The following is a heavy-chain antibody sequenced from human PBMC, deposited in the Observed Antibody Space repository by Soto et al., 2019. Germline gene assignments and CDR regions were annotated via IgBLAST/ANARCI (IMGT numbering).Heavy chain of an antibody. CDR3: AKDRSGWYDAFDI. CDR1: GFTFSSYA. J-gene: IGHJ3*02. V-gene: IGHV3-23*01. Sequence: EVQLLESGGGLVQPGGSLRLSCAASGFTFSSYAMSWVRQAPGKGLEWVSAISGSGGSTYYADSVKGRFTISRDNSKNTLYLQMNSLRAEDTALYYCAKDRSGWYDAFDIWGQGTMVTVSS. CDR2: ISGSGGST. D-gene: IGHD6-19*01.